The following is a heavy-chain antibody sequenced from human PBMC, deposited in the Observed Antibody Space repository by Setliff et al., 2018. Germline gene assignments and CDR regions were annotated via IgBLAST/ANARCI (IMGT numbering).Heavy chain of an antibody. Sequence: PSETLSPTCTVSAGSISSSNYYWGWIRQPPGKGLEWIGNIYNSGSTYYNPSLKSRVTMPVDTSKNHFSLKLTSVTAADTALYYCARGGSSGWYGGAFDMWGQGTMVTVSS. CDR2: IYNSGST. CDR1: AGSISSSNYY. V-gene: IGHV4-39*02. CDR3: ARGGSSGWYGGAFDM. D-gene: IGHD6-19*01. J-gene: IGHJ3*02.